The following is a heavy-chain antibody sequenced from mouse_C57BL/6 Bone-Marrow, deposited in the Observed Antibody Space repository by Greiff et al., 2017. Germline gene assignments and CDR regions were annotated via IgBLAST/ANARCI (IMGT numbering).Heavy chain of an antibody. J-gene: IGHJ2*01. V-gene: IGHV14-4*01. D-gene: IGHD3-2*02. CDR2: IDPENGDT. Sequence: VQLQQSGAELVRPGASVKLSCTASGFNIKDDYMHWVKQRPEQGLEWIGWIDPENGDTEYASKFQGKATITADTSSNTAYLQLSSLTSEDTAVYYCTWATAQVDFDYWGQGTTLTVSS. CDR3: TWATAQVDFDY. CDR1: GFNIKDDY.